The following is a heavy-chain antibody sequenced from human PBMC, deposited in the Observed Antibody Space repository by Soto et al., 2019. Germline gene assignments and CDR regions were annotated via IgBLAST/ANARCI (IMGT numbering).Heavy chain of an antibody. V-gene: IGHV1-58*01. D-gene: IGHD2-2*01. CDR1: GFTFTSSA. CDR2: IVVGSGNT. CDR3: AAEGLVVPAALYYYYGMDV. Sequence: SVKVSCKASGFTFTSSAVQWVRQARGQRLEWIGWIVVGSGNTNYAQKFQERVTITRDMSTSTAYMELSSLRSEDTAVYYCAAEGLVVPAALYYYYGMDVWGQGTTVTVSS. J-gene: IGHJ6*02.